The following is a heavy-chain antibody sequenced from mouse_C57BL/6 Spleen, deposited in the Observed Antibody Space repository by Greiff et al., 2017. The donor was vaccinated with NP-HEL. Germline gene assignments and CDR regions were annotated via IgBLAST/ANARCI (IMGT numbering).Heavy chain of an antibody. CDR2: ISSGSSTI. CDR1: GFTFSDYG. V-gene: IGHV5-17*01. D-gene: IGHD2-1*01. J-gene: IGHJ4*01. CDR3: ARGDIYYGNYDAMDY. Sequence: EVKVEESGGGLVKPGGSLKLSCAASGFTFSDYGMHWVRQAPEKGLEWVAYISSGSSTIYYADTVKGRFTISRDNAKNTLFLQMTSLRSEDTAMYYCARGDIYYGNYDAMDYWGQGTSVTVSS.